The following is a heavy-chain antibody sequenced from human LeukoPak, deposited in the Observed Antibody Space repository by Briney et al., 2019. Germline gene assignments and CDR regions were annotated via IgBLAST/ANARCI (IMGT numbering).Heavy chain of an antibody. D-gene: IGHD1-7*01. CDR1: GGSFSGCY. Sequence: PSETLSLTCAVYGGSFSGCYWSWIRQPPGKGLEWIGEINHSGSTNYNPSLKSRVTISVDTSKNQFSLKLSSVTAADTAVYYCARGPTRTNAFDIWGQGTMVTVSS. CDR2: INHSGST. CDR3: ARGPTRTNAFDI. V-gene: IGHV4-34*01. J-gene: IGHJ3*02.